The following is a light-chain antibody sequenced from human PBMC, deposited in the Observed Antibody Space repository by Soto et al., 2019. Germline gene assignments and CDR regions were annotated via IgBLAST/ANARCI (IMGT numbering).Light chain of an antibody. CDR1: SSDVGSYNL. Sequence: QSALTQPASVSGSPGQSITISCTGTSSDVGSYNLVSWYQQHPGKAPKVMIYEGSKRPSGVSNRFSGSKSGNTASLTIFGLQAEDEADYYCCSYAGSSAHVVFGGGTKLTVL. CDR2: EGS. CDR3: CSYAGSSAHVV. V-gene: IGLV2-23*01. J-gene: IGLJ2*01.